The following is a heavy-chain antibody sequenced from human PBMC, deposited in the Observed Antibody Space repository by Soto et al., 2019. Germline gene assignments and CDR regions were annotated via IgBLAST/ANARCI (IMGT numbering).Heavy chain of an antibody. Sequence: GASVKVSCKASGYTFTSYAMHWVRQAPGQRLEWMGWINAGNGNTKYSQKFQGRVTITRDTSASTAYMELSSLRSEDTAVYYCARSYSSGSYYYGMDVWGQGTTVTVSS. J-gene: IGHJ6*02. CDR3: ARSYSSGSYYYGMDV. V-gene: IGHV1-3*01. D-gene: IGHD6-25*01. CDR2: INAGNGNT. CDR1: GYTFTSYA.